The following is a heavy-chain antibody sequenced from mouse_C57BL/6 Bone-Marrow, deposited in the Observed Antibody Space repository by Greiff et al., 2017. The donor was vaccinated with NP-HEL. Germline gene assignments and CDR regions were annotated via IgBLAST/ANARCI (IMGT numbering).Heavy chain of an antibody. CDR2: IDPSDSYT. Sequence: QVQLQQPGAELVMPGASVKLSCKASGYTFTSYWMHWVKQRPGQVLEWIGEIDPSDSYTNYNQKFKGKSTLTVDKSSSTAYMQLSSLTSEDSAVYYCARWGLKPFAYWGQGTLVTVSA. V-gene: IGHV1-69*01. D-gene: IGHD1-3*01. CDR1: GYTFTSYW. CDR3: ARWGLKPFAY. J-gene: IGHJ3*01.